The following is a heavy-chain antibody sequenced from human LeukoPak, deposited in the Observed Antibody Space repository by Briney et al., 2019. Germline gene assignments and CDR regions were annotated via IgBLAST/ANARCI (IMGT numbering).Heavy chain of an antibody. J-gene: IGHJ4*02. CDR1: GYTFTSYY. CDR2: INPSGGST. CDR3: ARDCGGGVCYSSSGIDY. V-gene: IGHV1-46*01. D-gene: IGHD6-6*01. Sequence: GASVKVSCKASGYTFTSYYMHWVRQAPGQGLEWMGIINPSGGSTSYAQKFQGRVTMTRDMSTSTVYMELSSLRSEDTAVYYCARDCGGGVCYSSSGIDYWGQGTLVTVSS.